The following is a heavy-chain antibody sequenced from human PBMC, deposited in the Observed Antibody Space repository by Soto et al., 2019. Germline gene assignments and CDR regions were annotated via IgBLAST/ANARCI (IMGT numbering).Heavy chain of an antibody. D-gene: IGHD2-15*01. J-gene: IGHJ5*02. CDR1: GGSISSYY. CDR3: ARHAGYCSGGRCYGWFDP. Sequence: QVQLQESGPGLVKPSETLSLTCTVSGGSISSYYWSWIRQPPGKGLECIGYIYYSGSTNYNPSLESRVTVAVAKSKNQFARKLSSVTAADTAVYYCARHAGYCSGGRCYGWFDPWGQGTLGTVSS. CDR2: IYYSGST. V-gene: IGHV4-59*08.